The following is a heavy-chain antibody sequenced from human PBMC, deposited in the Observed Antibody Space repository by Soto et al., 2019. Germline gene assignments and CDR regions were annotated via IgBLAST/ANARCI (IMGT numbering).Heavy chain of an antibody. V-gene: IGHV1-3*01. CDR1: GYTFTSYA. D-gene: IGHD3-10*01. J-gene: IGHJ3*02. CDR3: ARAESQTMVCVGKYAFDI. CDR2: INAGNGNT. Sequence: GASVKVSCKASGYTFTSYAMHWVRQAPGQRLEWMGWINAGNGNTKYSQKFQGRVTITRDTSAGTAYMELSSLRSEDTAVYYCARAESQTMVCVGKYAFDIWGQGTMVTVSS.